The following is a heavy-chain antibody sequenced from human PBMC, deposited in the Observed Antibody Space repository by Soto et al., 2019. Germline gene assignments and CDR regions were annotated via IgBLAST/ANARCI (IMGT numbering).Heavy chain of an antibody. CDR2: ISSDGSNT. D-gene: IGHD2-2*02. Sequence: EVQLVESGGGLVQPGGSLRLSCAASGFTLSSYWMHWARQAPGTWLVWVSRISSDGSNTNYADSVKGRFTISRDNAKNTLHLQMNSLRVEDTAVYYCARVPYCSSSSCYSYFDNWGQGTLVTVSS. V-gene: IGHV3-74*01. CDR3: ARVPYCSSSSCYSYFDN. CDR1: GFTLSSYW. J-gene: IGHJ4*02.